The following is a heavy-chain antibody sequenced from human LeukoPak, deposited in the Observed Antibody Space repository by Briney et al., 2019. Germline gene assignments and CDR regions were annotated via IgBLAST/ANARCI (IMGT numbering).Heavy chain of an antibody. V-gene: IGHV4-38-2*02. Sequence: SETLSLTCTVSGYSISSGYYWGWIRQPPGKGLEWIGSIYHSGSTYYNPSLKSRVTISVDTSKNQFSLKLSSVTAADTAVYYCARGGHKYYYDSSGSLLDYWGQGTLVTVSS. J-gene: IGHJ4*02. D-gene: IGHD3-22*01. CDR2: IYHSGST. CDR3: ARGGHKYYYDSSGSLLDY. CDR1: GYSISSGYY.